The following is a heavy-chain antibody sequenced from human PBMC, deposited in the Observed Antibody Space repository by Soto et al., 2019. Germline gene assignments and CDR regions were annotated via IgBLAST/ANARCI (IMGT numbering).Heavy chain of an antibody. CDR3: ARDGAGRGYYYYGMDV. Sequence: KPSETLSLTCTVSGGSISSYYWSWIRQPAGKGLEWIGRIYTSGSTNYNPSLKSRVTMSVDTSKNQFSLKLSSVTAADTAVYYCARDGAGRGYYYYGMDVWGQGTTVTVSS. V-gene: IGHV4-4*07. CDR1: GGSISSYY. J-gene: IGHJ6*02. CDR2: IYTSGST. D-gene: IGHD6-19*01.